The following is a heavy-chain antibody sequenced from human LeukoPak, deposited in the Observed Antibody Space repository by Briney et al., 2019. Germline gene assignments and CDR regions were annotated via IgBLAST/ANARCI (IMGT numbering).Heavy chain of an antibody. V-gene: IGHV1-2*02. CDR3: ARARYSSSWYYFDY. Sequence: ASGKVSCKASGYTFTGYYMHWVRQAPGQGLEWMGWINPNSGGTNYAQKFQGRVTMTRDTSISTAYMELSRLRSDDTAVYYCARARYSSSWYYFDYWGQGTLVTVSS. CDR1: GYTFTGYY. J-gene: IGHJ4*02. D-gene: IGHD6-13*01. CDR2: INPNSGGT.